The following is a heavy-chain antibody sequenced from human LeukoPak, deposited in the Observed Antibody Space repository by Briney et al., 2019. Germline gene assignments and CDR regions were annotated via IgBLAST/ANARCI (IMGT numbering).Heavy chain of an antibody. CDR3: AKDGAFGYYYDSSGYYYLDY. CDR1: GFTFSSYA. Sequence: GESLRLSCAASGFTFSSYAMSWVRQAPGKGLEWVSAISGSGGSTYYADSVKGRLTISRDNSKNTLYLQMNSLRAEDTAVYYCAKDGAFGYYYDSSGYYYLDYWGQGTLVTVSS. CDR2: ISGSGGST. V-gene: IGHV3-23*01. J-gene: IGHJ4*02. D-gene: IGHD3-22*01.